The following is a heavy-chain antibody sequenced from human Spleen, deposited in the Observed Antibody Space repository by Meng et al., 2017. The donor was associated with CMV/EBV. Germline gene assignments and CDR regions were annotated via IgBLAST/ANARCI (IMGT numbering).Heavy chain of an antibody. J-gene: IGHJ4*02. CDR1: GFTFSNYA. D-gene: IGHD3-10*01. Sequence: ATGFTFSNYAMNWVRQAPGKGLEWVSDISGSGANTYYADSVKGRFTISRDNSKNTLYMQMNSLRVEDTAVYYCARGIWFGELSGDYWGQGTLVTVSS. CDR2: ISGSGANT. V-gene: IGHV3-23*01. CDR3: ARGIWFGELSGDY.